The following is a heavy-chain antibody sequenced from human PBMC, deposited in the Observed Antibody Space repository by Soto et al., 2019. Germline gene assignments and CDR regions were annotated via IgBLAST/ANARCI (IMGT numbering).Heavy chain of an antibody. CDR2: ISAYNGNT. CDR1: GYTFTSYG. D-gene: IGHD6-13*01. Sequence: ASVKVSCKASGYTFTSYGISWVRQAPGQGLEWMGWISAYNGNTNYAQKLQGRVTMTTDTSTSTAYMELRRLRSDDTAVYYCARGSVAAAGTYYYYGMDVWGQGTTVTVSS. V-gene: IGHV1-18*01. J-gene: IGHJ6*02. CDR3: ARGSVAAAGTYYYYGMDV.